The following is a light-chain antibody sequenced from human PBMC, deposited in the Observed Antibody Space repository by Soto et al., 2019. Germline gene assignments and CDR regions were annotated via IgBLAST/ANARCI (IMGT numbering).Light chain of an antibody. J-gene: IGKJ2*01. CDR3: QQYNDWPRHT. V-gene: IGKV3-15*01. CDR1: QSVSSK. Sequence: EIVMTQSPATLSVSPGERATLSCRASQSVSSKLAWYQQKPGQAPRLLIYGASTRATDIPGRFSGSGSGTEFTLTISSLQSEDFAVYYCQQYNDWPRHTFGQGTKLEIK. CDR2: GAS.